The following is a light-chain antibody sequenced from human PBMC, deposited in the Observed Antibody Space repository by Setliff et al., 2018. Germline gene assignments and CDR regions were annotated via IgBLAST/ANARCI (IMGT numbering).Light chain of an antibody. Sequence: QSVLTQPASVSGSPGQTIILSCTGTGSDVGGYDYISWYQLHPGKVPKLMIYDVINRPSGVSYRFSGSKSGNTASLTISGLQAGDEADYFCTSYASGSTYVVFGGGTKVTVL. CDR2: DVI. CDR1: GSDVGGYDY. V-gene: IGLV2-14*03. J-gene: IGLJ2*01. CDR3: TSYASGSTYVV.